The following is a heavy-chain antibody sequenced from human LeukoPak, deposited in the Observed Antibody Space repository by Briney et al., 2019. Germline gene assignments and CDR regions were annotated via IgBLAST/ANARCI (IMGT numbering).Heavy chain of an antibody. V-gene: IGHV3-64*01. CDR3: ARDGLSGSNVGAFDI. D-gene: IGHD1-26*01. CDR2: ISSNGGST. J-gene: IGHJ3*02. Sequence: PGGSLRLSCAASGFTFSSYAMHWVRQAPGKGLEYVSAISSNGGSTYYANSVKGRFTISRDNSKNTLYLQMGSLRAEDMAVYYCARDGLSGSNVGAFDIWGQGTMVTVSS. CDR1: GFTFSSYA.